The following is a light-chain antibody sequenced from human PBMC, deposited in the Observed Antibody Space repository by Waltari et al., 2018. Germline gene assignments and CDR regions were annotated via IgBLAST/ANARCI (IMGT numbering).Light chain of an antibody. CDR2: DAS. Sequence: EIVLTQSPGTLYLSPGERATLSCRASQTDSSSYLAWYQQKPGQAPRFLTFDASSRATGIPDRLSGSGSGTDFTLTISRLEPEDFAVYYCQLYDDSPPWTFGQGTKVEIK. CDR1: QTDSSSY. CDR3: QLYDDSPPWT. V-gene: IGKV3-20*01. J-gene: IGKJ1*01.